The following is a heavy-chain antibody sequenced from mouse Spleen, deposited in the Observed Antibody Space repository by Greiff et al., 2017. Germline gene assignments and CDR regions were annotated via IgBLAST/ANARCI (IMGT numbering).Heavy chain of an antibody. J-gene: IGHJ2*01. CDR3: ARREDYYGSSHSHYFDY. CDR2: ISSGGSYT. Sequence: EVMLVESGGDLVKPGGSLKLSCAASGFTFSSYGMSWVRQTPDKRLEWVATISSGGSYTYYPDSVKGRFTISRDNAKNTLYLQMSSLKSEDTAMYYCARREDYYGSSHSHYFDYWGQGTTLTVSS. CDR1: GFTFSSYG. D-gene: IGHD1-1*01. V-gene: IGHV5-6*02.